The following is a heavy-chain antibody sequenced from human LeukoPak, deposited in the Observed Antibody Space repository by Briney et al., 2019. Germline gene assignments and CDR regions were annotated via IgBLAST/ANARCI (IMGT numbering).Heavy chain of an antibody. CDR1: GGTFSSYA. J-gene: IGHJ6*03. CDR2: VIPIFGTA. D-gene: IGHD6-19*01. CDR3: ARVAVDVYGGYYYMDV. Sequence: ASVKVSCKASGGTFSSYAISWVRQAPGQGLEWMGGVIPIFGTANYAQKFQGRVTITADKSTSTAYMELSSLRSEDTAVYYCARVAVDVYGGYYYMDVWGEGTTVTVSS. V-gene: IGHV1-69*06.